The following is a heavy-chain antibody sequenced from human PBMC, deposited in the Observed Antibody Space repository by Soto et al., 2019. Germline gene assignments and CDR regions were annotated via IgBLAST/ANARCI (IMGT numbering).Heavy chain of an antibody. CDR2: ISSSSNTI. CDR3: VIGVPGDQTYFWYGMDV. CDR1: GFTFSSYS. D-gene: IGHD7-27*01. V-gene: IGHV3-48*02. Sequence: EVQLVESGGGLVQPGGSLRLSCAAAGFTFSSYSINWVRQAPGKGLQWISYISSSSNTIYYADSVKGRFNISRDYAKNSLDLQMNSLTDEDKAVYYCVIGVPGDQTYFWYGMDVLGQGTTVTVSS. J-gene: IGHJ6*02.